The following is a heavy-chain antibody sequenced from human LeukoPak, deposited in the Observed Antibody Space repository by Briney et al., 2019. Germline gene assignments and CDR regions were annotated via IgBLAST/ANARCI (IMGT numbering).Heavy chain of an antibody. CDR3: ARQTKSIAARRNWFDP. V-gene: IGHV4-39*01. Sequence: SETLSLTCTVSGGSISSSSYYWGWIRQPPGKGLEWIGSIYYSGSTYYNPSLKGRVTISVDTSKNQFSLRLSSVTAADTAVYYCARQTKSIAARRNWFDPWGQGTLVTVSS. CDR1: GGSISSSSYY. CDR2: IYYSGST. J-gene: IGHJ5*02. D-gene: IGHD6-6*01.